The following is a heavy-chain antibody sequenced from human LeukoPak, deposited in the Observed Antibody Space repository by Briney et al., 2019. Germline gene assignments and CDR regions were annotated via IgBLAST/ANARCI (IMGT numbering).Heavy chain of an antibody. J-gene: IGHJ6*02. Sequence: SETLSLTCAVYGGSFSGYYWSWIRQPPGKGLEWIGEINHSGSTNYNPSLKSRVTISVDTSKNQFSLKLSSVTAADTAVYYCARDFRAYYYDSSGYYGYYYYYGMDVWGQGTTVTVSS. CDR3: ARDFRAYYYDSSGYYGYYYYYGMDV. CDR1: GGSFSGYY. V-gene: IGHV4-34*01. CDR2: INHSGST. D-gene: IGHD3-22*01.